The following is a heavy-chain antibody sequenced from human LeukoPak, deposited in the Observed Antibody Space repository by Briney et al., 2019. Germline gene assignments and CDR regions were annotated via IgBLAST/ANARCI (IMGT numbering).Heavy chain of an antibody. CDR3: ARLSTNYYGSGSYAFDI. Sequence: SETLSLTCTVSGGSISSSSYYWGWIRQPPGKGLEWIGSIYYSGSTYYNPSLKSRVTISVDTSKIQFSLKLSSVTAADTAVYYCARLSTNYYGSGSYAFDIWGQGTMVTVSS. V-gene: IGHV4-39*01. D-gene: IGHD3-10*01. CDR2: IYYSGST. CDR1: GGSISSSSYY. J-gene: IGHJ3*02.